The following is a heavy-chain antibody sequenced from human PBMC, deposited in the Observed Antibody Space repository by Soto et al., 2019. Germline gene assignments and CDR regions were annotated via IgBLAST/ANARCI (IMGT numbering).Heavy chain of an antibody. CDR1: GFTFSSYI. CDR2: ISSSSSTI. Sequence: GGSLRLSCAASGFTFSSYIMNWVRQAPGKGLEWVSYISSSSSTIYYADSVKGRFTISRDNAKNSLYLQMNSLRAEDTAVYYCARGTSRVDYWGQGTLVTVSS. CDR3: ARGTSRVDY. J-gene: IGHJ4*02. V-gene: IGHV3-48*01. D-gene: IGHD2-2*01.